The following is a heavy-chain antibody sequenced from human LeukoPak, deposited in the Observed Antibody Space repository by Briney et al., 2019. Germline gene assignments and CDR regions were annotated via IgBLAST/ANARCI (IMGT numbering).Heavy chain of an antibody. CDR2: IYSGGST. V-gene: IGHV3-66*01. D-gene: IGHD2-21*02. CDR3: ARDRVVTAPGSLDI. J-gene: IGHJ3*02. CDR1: GFTVGSNY. Sequence: GGSLRLSCAASGFTVGSNYMSWVRQAPGKGLEWVSVIYSGGSTYYADSVKGRFTISRDNSKNTLYLQMNSLRAEDTAVYYCARDRVVTAPGSLDIWGQGTMVTVSS.